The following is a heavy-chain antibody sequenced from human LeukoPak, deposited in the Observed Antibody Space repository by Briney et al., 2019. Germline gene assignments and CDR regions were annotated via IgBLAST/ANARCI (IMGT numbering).Heavy chain of an antibody. Sequence: GGSLRLSCAASGFTFSDYYMSWTRQAPGKGLEWVSYISSSGSTIYYADSVKGRFTISRDNAKNSLYLQMDSLRAEDTAVYYCAKEALYCYDSSGYSWGQGTLVTVSS. CDR2: ISSSGSTI. CDR3: AKEALYCYDSSGYS. V-gene: IGHV3-11*01. J-gene: IGHJ5*02. CDR1: GFTFSDYY. D-gene: IGHD3-22*01.